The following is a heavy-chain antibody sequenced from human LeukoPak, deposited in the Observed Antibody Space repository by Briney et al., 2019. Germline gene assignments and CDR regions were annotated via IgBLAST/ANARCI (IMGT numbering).Heavy chain of an antibody. CDR3: VRLVTNTGRYLNALDI. Sequence: SETLSLTCTVFGGSINSDTDYWGWIRQPPGKGLEWIGIIYYSGTTYYNPSLKSRVTISVDTSKNQFSLKLSSVTAADTAMYYCVRLVTNTGRYLNALDIWGQGTMVTVS. D-gene: IGHD1-26*01. J-gene: IGHJ3*02. CDR1: GGSINSDTDY. CDR2: IYYSGTT. V-gene: IGHV4-39*01.